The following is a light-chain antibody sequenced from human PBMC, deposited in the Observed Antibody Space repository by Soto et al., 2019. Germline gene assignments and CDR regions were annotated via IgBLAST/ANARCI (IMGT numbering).Light chain of an antibody. CDR1: ALGSKS. J-gene: IGLJ2*01. V-gene: IGLV3-21*04. Sequence: SYELTQPPSVSVAPGQTARISCERIALGSKSVHWYQQKPGQAPVLVIYYDSARPSGIPERFSGSNAGNTATLTISTVEAGDEADYYCQVWDRSSDHRVVFGGGTKLTVL. CDR2: YDS. CDR3: QVWDRSSDHRVV.